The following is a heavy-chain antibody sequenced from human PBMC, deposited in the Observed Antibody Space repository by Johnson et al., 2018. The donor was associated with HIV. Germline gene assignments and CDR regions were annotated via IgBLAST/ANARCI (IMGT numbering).Heavy chain of an antibody. D-gene: IGHD6-19*01. V-gene: IGHV3-11*04. CDR3: ARDQWLAPSGAFDI. Sequence: QVQLVESGGGLVKPGGSLRLSCAASGFTLSDYYMSWIRQAPGKGLEWVSYISSSGSTIYYADSVKGRLTISRDNSKNTLYLQMNSLRAEDPAVYYCARDQWLAPSGAFDIWGQGTMVTVSS. CDR1: GFTLSDYY. CDR2: ISSSGSTI. J-gene: IGHJ3*02.